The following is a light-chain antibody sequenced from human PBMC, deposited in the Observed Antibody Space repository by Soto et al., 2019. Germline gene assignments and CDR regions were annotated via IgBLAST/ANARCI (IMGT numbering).Light chain of an antibody. CDR2: GAS. Sequence: DIVMPQSPATLSVSPGERATLSCRASQSVSSNLAWYQQKPGQAPRLLIYGASTRATGIPARFSGSGSGTEFTLTISSLQSEDFAVYYCKQYKTWYTFGQGTKLEIK. CDR3: KQYKTWYT. V-gene: IGKV3-15*01. J-gene: IGKJ2*01. CDR1: QSVSSN.